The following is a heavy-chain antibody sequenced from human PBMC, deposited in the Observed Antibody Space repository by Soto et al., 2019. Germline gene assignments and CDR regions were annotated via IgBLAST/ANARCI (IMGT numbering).Heavy chain of an antibody. D-gene: IGHD3-16*02. J-gene: IGHJ4*02. Sequence: SETLSLTCTVSGVSISRYYRSLVRQPPGKGLEWIGYIYYSGSTNYDPSLKSRVTISVDTSKNQLYLKLSCVSAADTAVYYCVSIHLGELLFIGHFDYWGQGTLVTVSS. CDR1: GVSISRYY. V-gene: IGHV4-59*08. CDR3: VSIHLGELLFIGHFDY. CDR2: IYYSGST.